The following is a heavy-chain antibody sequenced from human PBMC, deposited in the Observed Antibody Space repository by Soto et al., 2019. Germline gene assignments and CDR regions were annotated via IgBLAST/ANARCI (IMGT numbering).Heavy chain of an antibody. CDR1: GGTFSSYT. CDR3: ARSSDGPYSFDY. V-gene: IGHV1-69*02. D-gene: IGHD2-8*01. J-gene: IGHJ4*02. CDR2: IIPILGIA. Sequence: QVQLVQSGAEVKKPGSSVKVSCKASGGTFSSYTISWVRQAPGQGLEWMGRIIPILGIANYAQKFQGRVTITADKSTSTAYMELSSLRSEDTAVYYCARSSDGPYSFDYWGQGTLVTVSS.